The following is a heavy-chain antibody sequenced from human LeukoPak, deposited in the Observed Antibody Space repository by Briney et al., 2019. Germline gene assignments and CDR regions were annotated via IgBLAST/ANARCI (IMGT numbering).Heavy chain of an antibody. D-gene: IGHD5-12*01. CDR1: GGSISSYY. V-gene: IGHV4-59*01. CDR2: IYYSGST. Sequence: SETLSLTCTVSGGSISSYYWSWIRQPPGKGLEWIGYIYYSGSTNYNPSLKSRVTISVDTSKNQFSLKLGSVTAADTAVYYCARYSGYDDYWGQGTLVTVSS. CDR3: ARYSGYDDY. J-gene: IGHJ4*02.